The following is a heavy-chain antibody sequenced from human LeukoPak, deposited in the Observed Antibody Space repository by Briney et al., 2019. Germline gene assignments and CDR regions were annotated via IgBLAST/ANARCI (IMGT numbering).Heavy chain of an antibody. V-gene: IGHV4-34*01. Sequence: PSETLSLTCAVYGGSFSGYYWSWIRQPPGKGLEWIGEINHSGSTNYNPSLKSRVTISVDTSKNQFSLKLSSVTAADTAVYYCARGSIRDGYNGSEIVVSRWDYWGQGALVTVPS. CDR3: ARGSIRDGYNGSEIVVSRWDY. CDR1: GGSFSGYY. J-gene: IGHJ4*02. CDR2: INHSGST. D-gene: IGHD5-24*01.